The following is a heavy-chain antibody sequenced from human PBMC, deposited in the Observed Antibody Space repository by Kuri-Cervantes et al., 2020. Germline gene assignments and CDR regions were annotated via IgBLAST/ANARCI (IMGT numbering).Heavy chain of an antibody. CDR3: ARDRQLLWFGELSHYYYYGMDV. Sequence: SVKVSCKASGGTFSSYAISWVRQAPGQGLEWMGGIIPIFGTANYAQKFQGRVTITADESTSTAYMELSGLTSEDTAVYYCARDRQLLWFGELSHYYYYGMDVWGQGTTVTVSS. J-gene: IGHJ6*02. CDR1: GGTFSSYA. CDR2: IIPIFGTA. D-gene: IGHD3-10*01. V-gene: IGHV1-69*13.